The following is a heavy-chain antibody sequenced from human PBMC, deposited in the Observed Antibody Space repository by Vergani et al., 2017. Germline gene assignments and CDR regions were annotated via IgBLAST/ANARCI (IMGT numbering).Heavy chain of an antibody. D-gene: IGHD2-15*01. V-gene: IGHV3-11*01. CDR1: GFTFSDYY. J-gene: IGHJ4*02. CDR2: ISSSGSTI. Sequence: QVQLVESGGGLVKTGGSLRLSCAASGFTFSDYYMSWIRQAPGKGLEWVSYISSSGSTIYYADSVKGRFPISRDNAKNSLYLQMNSLRAEDAAVYYCARDSVVVAAHYFDYWGQGTLVTVSS. CDR3: ARDSVVVAAHYFDY.